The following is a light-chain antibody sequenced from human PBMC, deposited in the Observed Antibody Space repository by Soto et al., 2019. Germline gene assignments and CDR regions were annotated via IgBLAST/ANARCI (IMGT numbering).Light chain of an antibody. CDR3: SSYTDSSNYV. CDR1: SSDVGGYNF. V-gene: IGLV2-14*01. CDR2: DVT. Sequence: QSALTQPASVSGSAGQSITISCTGTSSDVGGYNFVSWYQQHPGKAPKLMIYDVTTRPSGVSNGFSGSKSGNTASLTISGLQAEDEADYYCSSYTDSSNYVFGTGTKVTV. J-gene: IGLJ1*01.